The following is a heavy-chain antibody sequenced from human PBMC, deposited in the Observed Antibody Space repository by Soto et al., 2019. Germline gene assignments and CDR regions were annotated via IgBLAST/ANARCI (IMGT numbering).Heavy chain of an antibody. CDR1: GGSISSYY. J-gene: IGHJ6*02. V-gene: IGHV4-59*01. CDR3: ARVNGGPVRGVQYGMDV. Sequence: PSQTLSLTCTVSGGSISSYYWSWIRQPPGKGLEWIGYIYYSGSTNYNPSLKSRVTISVDTSKNQFSLKLSSVTAADTAVYYCARVNGGPVRGVQYGMDVWGQGTTVTVS. D-gene: IGHD3-10*01. CDR2: IYYSGST.